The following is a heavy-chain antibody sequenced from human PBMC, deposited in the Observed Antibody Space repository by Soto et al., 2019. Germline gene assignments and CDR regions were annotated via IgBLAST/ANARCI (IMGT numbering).Heavy chain of an antibody. J-gene: IGHJ5*02. Sequence: PSETLSLTCTVSGGSISNYYWSWIRQPPGRGLEWIGHIFYSGSTNYNPALKSRVTISVDTSKSQFSLKLSSVTAADTAVYYCARVPGPWGQGTLVTVSS. CDR2: IFYSGST. D-gene: IGHD7-27*01. CDR3: ARVPGP. CDR1: GGSISNYY. V-gene: IGHV4-59*12.